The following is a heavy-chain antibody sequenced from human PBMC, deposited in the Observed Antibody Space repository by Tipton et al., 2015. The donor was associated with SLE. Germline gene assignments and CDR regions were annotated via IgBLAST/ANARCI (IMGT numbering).Heavy chain of an antibody. CDR3: ASEAIIWFGELLSGWFDP. CDR2: IYYSGST. J-gene: IGHJ5*02. V-gene: IGHV4-34*01. CDR1: GGSFSGYY. Sequence: LRLSCAVYGGSFSGYYWSWVRQPPGKGLEWIGYIYYSGSTNYNPSLKSRVTISVDTSKNQFSLKLSSVTAADTAVYYCASEAIIWFGELLSGWFDPWGQGTLVTVSS. D-gene: IGHD3-10*01.